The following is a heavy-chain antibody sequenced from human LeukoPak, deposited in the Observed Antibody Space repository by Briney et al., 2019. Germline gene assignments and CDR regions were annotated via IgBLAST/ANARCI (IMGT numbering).Heavy chain of an antibody. CDR3: ARDHCSPGTCLGGH. V-gene: IGHV1-69*04. Sequence: SVTVSCKASGDTFIPYTFSWVRQAPGQGLEWIGRIIPSLDVANYAQKFQGRVTLSVDRDTATTYMEVTSLRSEDTAIYYCARDHCSPGTCLGGHWGQGTLVTVSS. D-gene: IGHD2-15*01. J-gene: IGHJ4*02. CDR2: IIPSLDVA. CDR1: GDTFIPYT.